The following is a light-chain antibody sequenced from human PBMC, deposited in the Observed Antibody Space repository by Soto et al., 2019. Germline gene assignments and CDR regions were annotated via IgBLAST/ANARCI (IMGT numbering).Light chain of an antibody. CDR2: RNN. J-gene: IGLJ3*02. Sequence: SVLTQPPSASGTPGQRVTISCSGSNSNIGNNYLYWYHQLPGTAPKLLIYRNNQRPSGVPDRFSGSKSGTSASLAISGLRSEDEADYYCAAWDDSLSGPVFGGGTKLTVL. CDR1: NSNIGNNY. V-gene: IGLV1-47*01. CDR3: AAWDDSLSGPV.